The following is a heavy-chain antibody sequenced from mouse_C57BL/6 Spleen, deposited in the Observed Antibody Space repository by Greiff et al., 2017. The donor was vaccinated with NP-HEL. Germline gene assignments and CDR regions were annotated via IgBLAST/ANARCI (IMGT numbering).Heavy chain of an antibody. CDR3: TTDIYDGYYVFAY. CDR2: IDPENGDT. Sequence: EVQLQQSGAELVRPGASVKLSCTASGFNIKDDYMHWVKQRPEQGLEWIGWIDPENGDTEYASKFQGKATITADTSSNTAYLQLSSLTSEDTAVYYCTTDIYDGYYVFAYWGQGTLVTVSA. D-gene: IGHD2-3*01. V-gene: IGHV14-4*01. CDR1: GFNIKDDY. J-gene: IGHJ3*01.